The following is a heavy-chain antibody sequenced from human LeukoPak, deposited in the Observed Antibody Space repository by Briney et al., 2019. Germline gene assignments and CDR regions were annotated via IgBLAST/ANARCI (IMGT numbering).Heavy chain of an antibody. J-gene: IGHJ4*02. CDR2: INPNSGGT. CDR1: GYTFTGYY. CDR3: ARGSFATPDDDSSGTHDY. V-gene: IGHV1-2*02. D-gene: IGHD3-22*01. Sequence: GASVKVSCKASGYTFTGYYMHWVRQAPGQGLEWMGWINPNSGGTNYAQKFQGRVTMTRDTSISTAYMELSRLRSDDTAVYYCARGSFATPDDDSSGTHDYWGQGTLVTVSS.